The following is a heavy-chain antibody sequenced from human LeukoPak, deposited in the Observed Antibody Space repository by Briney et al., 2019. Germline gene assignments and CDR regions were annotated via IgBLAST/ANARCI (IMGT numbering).Heavy chain of an antibody. CDR3: ARRLRSGGYYFDY. D-gene: IGHD1-26*01. CDR2: IYYSGST. CDR1: GGSISSSSYY. Sequence: SETLSLTCTVSGGSISSSSYYWGWIRQPPGKGLEWIGSIYYSGSTYYNPSLKSRVTISVDTSKNQFSLKLSSVTAADTAVYYCARRLRSGGYYFDYWGQGTLVTVSS. V-gene: IGHV4-39*01. J-gene: IGHJ4*02.